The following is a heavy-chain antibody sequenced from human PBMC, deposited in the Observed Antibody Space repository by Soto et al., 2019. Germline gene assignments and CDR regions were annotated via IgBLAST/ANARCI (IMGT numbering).Heavy chain of an antibody. V-gene: IGHV3-21*01. D-gene: IGHD4-4*01. J-gene: IGHJ4*02. Sequence: GGSLRLSCAASGFTFISYSMNWVRQAPVKGLEWVSSISSSSSYIYYADSVKGRFTISRDNAKNSLYLQMNSLRAEDTAVYYCARSTIMTTVTTYRDYWGQGTLVTVSS. CDR2: ISSSSSYI. CDR3: ARSTIMTTVTTYRDY. CDR1: GFTFISYS.